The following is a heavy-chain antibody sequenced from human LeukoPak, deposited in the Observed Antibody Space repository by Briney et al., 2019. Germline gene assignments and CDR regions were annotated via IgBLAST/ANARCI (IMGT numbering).Heavy chain of an antibody. D-gene: IGHD4-23*01. CDR2: IYYSGST. CDR1: GCSINSNSNY. J-gene: IGHJ4*02. Sequence: PSETLSLSCSVSGCSINSNSNYWGWIPQPPGKGLEWIGSIYYSGSTYYNPSLKRRVTISADTYKNQLSLNLSSVTAADAAVYYCARDYGGNGIDYWGQGTLVTVSS. V-gene: IGHV4-39*01. CDR3: ARDYGGNGIDY.